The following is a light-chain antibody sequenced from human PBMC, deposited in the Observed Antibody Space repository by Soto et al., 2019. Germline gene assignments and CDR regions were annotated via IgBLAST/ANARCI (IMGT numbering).Light chain of an antibody. Sequence: QSALTQPRSVSGSPGQSVTISCTGTSSDVGGYHYVSWYQQHPGKAPKLMIYDVSKRPSGVPDRFSGSKSGNTASLTVSGLQDADEADYFCKSYAGSNTYVFGSGTKVTVL. CDR3: KSYAGSNTYV. CDR1: SSDVGGYHY. V-gene: IGLV2-11*01. CDR2: DVS. J-gene: IGLJ1*01.